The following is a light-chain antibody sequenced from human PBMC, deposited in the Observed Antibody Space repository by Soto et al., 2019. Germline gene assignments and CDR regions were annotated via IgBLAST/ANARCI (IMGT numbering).Light chain of an antibody. V-gene: IGLV1-47*01. CDR1: TANIEANY. J-gene: IGLJ3*02. Sequence: QSVLIQPPSASGTPGQRVTISCSGSTANIEANYVYWYQQLPGTAPKLLIYRNKERPSGVPDRFSGSKSGTSASLAVSELRSEDEADYFCTSWDDSLSAWLFGGGTKLTVL. CDR3: TSWDDSLSAWL. CDR2: RNK.